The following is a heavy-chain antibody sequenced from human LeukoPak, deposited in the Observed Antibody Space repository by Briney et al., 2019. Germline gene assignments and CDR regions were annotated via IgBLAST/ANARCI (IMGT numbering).Heavy chain of an antibody. Sequence: GGSLRLSCAASGFTFSSYSMSWVRQAPGKGLEWVSAISGSGGSTYYADSVKGRFTISRDNSKNTLYVQMNSLRAEDTAVYYCANFGYSSSSVDPWGQGTLVTVSS. CDR3: ANFGYSSSSVDP. D-gene: IGHD6-13*01. J-gene: IGHJ5*02. CDR2: ISGSGGST. CDR1: GFTFSSYS. V-gene: IGHV3-23*01.